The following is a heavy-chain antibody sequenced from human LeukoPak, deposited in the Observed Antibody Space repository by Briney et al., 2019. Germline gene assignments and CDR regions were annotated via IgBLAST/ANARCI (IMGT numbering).Heavy chain of an antibody. Sequence: SETLSLTCAVYVGSFSGYYWSWIRQPPGKGLEWIGEINHSGSTNYNPSLKSRVTISVDTSKNQFSLKLSSVTAADTAVYYCARGRIYCSGGSCYSGYFDYWGQGTLVTVSS. CDR1: VGSFSGYY. J-gene: IGHJ4*02. CDR2: INHSGST. V-gene: IGHV4-34*01. D-gene: IGHD2-15*01. CDR3: ARGRIYCSGGSCYSGYFDY.